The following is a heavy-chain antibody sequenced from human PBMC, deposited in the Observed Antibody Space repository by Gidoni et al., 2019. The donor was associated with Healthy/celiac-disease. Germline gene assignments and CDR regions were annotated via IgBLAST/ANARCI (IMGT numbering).Heavy chain of an antibody. Sequence: EVQLVESGGGLVKPGGSLRLSCAASGFPFSSYSMNWVRQAPGKGLEWVSSISSSSSYIYYADSVKGRFTISRDNAKNSLYLQMNSLRAEDTAVYYCARGHLGYCSGGSCYSFNNWGQGTLVTVSS. CDR3: ARGHLGYCSGGSCYSFNN. J-gene: IGHJ4*02. V-gene: IGHV3-21*01. CDR2: ISSSSSYI. D-gene: IGHD2-15*01. CDR1: GFPFSSYS.